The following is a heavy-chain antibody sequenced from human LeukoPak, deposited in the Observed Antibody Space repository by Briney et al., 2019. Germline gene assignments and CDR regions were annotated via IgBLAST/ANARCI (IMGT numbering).Heavy chain of an antibody. V-gene: IGHV1-69*05. J-gene: IGHJ4*02. CDR1: GGTFSSYA. Sequence: SVKVSCKASGGTFSSYAISWVRQAPGQGLEWMGGIIPIFGTANYAQKFQGRVTITTDESTSTAYMELSSLRSEDTAVYYCARDNGNYDSSGYYYGALDYWGQGTLVTVSS. D-gene: IGHD3-22*01. CDR3: ARDNGNYDSSGYYYGALDY. CDR2: IIPIFGTA.